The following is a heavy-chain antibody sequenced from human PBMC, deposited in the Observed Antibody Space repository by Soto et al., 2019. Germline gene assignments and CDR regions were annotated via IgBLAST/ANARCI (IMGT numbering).Heavy chain of an antibody. V-gene: IGHV3-30-3*01. J-gene: IGHJ6*02. Sequence: QVQLVESGGGVVQPGGSLRLSCAASGFTFRNYAMHWVRQAPGKGLECLAVIAYDGSNAFYRDSVKGRFTISRDNSKNPLYLHPNSLRSEDTDVYYCARGDREDILVVVGARPGEYGIDIWGQGTTVTVSS. CDR2: IAYDGSNA. CDR3: ARGDREDILVVVGARPGEYGIDI. CDR1: GFTFRNYA. D-gene: IGHD2-15*01.